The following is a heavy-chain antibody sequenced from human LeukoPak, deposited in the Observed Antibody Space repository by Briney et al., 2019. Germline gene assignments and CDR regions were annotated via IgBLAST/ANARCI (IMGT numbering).Heavy chain of an antibody. Sequence: GESLKISCKGSGYSFTSYWVGWVRQMPGKGLEWMGIIYPGDSDTRYSPSFQGQVTISADKSIGTAYLQWSSLKASDTAMYYCARTYYDFWSGYYPKGFDPWGQGTLVTVSS. V-gene: IGHV5-51*01. CDR3: ARTYYDFWSGYYPKGFDP. CDR2: IYPGDSDT. J-gene: IGHJ5*02. CDR1: GYSFTSYW. D-gene: IGHD3-3*01.